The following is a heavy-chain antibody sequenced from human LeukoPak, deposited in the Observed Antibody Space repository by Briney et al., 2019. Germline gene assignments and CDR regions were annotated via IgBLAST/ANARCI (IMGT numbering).Heavy chain of an antibody. D-gene: IGHD3-9*01. Sequence: PGGSLRLSCAASGFTFSGSAMHWVRQASGKGLEWVGRIRSKTKNYATAYAASVKGRFTISRDDSENTLYLQMNSLRAEDTAVYYCAKCILTGYYKGYMDVWGKGTTVTISS. CDR2: IRSKTKNYAT. J-gene: IGHJ6*03. V-gene: IGHV3-73*01. CDR1: GFTFSGSA. CDR3: AKCILTGYYKGYMDV.